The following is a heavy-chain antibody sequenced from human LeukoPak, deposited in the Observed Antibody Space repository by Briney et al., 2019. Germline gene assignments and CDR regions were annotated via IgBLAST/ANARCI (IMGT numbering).Heavy chain of an antibody. Sequence: LGGSLRLSCAASGFTLNNYWMTWVRQAPGEGLEWVANIKQDGSRKHYVDSVEGRFTISRDNARNSLYLQMNSLRAEDTAVYYCARDLSNKILTTYYDVFDIWGQGTLVTVSS. V-gene: IGHV3-7*03. J-gene: IGHJ3*02. CDR1: GFTLNNYW. D-gene: IGHD3-9*01. CDR3: ARDLSNKILTTYYDVFDI. CDR2: IKQDGSRK.